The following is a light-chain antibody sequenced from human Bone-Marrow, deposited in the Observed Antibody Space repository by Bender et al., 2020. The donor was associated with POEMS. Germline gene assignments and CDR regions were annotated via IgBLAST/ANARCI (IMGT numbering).Light chain of an antibody. Sequence: QSALTQPASVSGSPGQSVIISCTGTSSDVGGYNFVSWYQQHPGSAPKLMIYDVSNRPSVVSHRFSGSKSGNTASLSISGLQAEDEADYYCSSYTSSSTPYVFGTGTKVTVL. V-gene: IGLV2-14*03. CDR3: SSYTSSSTPYV. J-gene: IGLJ1*01. CDR2: DVS. CDR1: SSDVGGYNF.